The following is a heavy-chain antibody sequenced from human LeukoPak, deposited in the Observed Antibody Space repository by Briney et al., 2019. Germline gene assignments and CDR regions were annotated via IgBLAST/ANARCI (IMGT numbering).Heavy chain of an antibody. Sequence: SVTVSCKASGGTFSSYAISWVRQAPGQGLEWMGGIVPIFGTANYAQKFQGRVTITADESTSTAYMELSSLRSEGTAVYYCARTEEFGESKFDYWGQGTLVTVSS. CDR2: IVPIFGTA. CDR3: ARTEEFGESKFDY. D-gene: IGHD3-10*01. J-gene: IGHJ4*02. V-gene: IGHV1-69*13. CDR1: GGTFSSYA.